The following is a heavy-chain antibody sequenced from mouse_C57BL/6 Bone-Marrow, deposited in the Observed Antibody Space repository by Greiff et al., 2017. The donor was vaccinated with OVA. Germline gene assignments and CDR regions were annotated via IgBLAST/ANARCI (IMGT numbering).Heavy chain of an antibody. CDR2: IYPSSGYT. CDR3: ARGGWLLPFAY. V-gene: IGHV1-7*01. D-gene: IGHD2-3*01. J-gene: IGHJ3*01. Sequence: VQLQQSGAELAKPGASVKLSCKASGYTFTSYWMHWVKQRPGQGLEWIGYIYPSSGYTKYNQKFKDTATLTADKSSSTAYMQLSSLTYEDSAVYYCARGGWLLPFAYWGQGTLVTVSA. CDR1: GYTFTSYW.